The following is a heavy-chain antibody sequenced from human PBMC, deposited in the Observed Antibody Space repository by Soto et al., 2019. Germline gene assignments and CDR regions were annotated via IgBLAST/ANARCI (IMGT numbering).Heavy chain of an antibody. CDR1: GFTFSSYS. CDR2: ISSSSSTI. J-gene: IGHJ4*02. CDR3: ARGAVAGTGGFDY. D-gene: IGHD6-19*01. Sequence: GGSLRLSCAASGFTFSSYSMNWVRQAPGKGLEWVSYISSSSSTIYYADSVKGRFTISRDNAKNSLYLQMNSLRAEDTAVYYCARGAVAGTGGFDYWGQGTLVTVSS. V-gene: IGHV3-48*04.